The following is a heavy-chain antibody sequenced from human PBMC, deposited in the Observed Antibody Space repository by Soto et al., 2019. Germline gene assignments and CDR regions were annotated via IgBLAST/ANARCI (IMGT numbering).Heavy chain of an antibody. J-gene: IGHJ4*02. CDR1: GFTFKNYG. V-gene: IGHV3-33*01. Sequence: GGSLRLSCAASGFTFKNYGMHWVRQAPGKGLEWVAVIWYDGSKKYYADSVKGRFTISRDDSEKALYLQTNSVRAEDTAVYYCARDGGQWEPIEHWGQGTLVTVSS. D-gene: IGHD1-26*01. CDR2: IWYDGSKK. CDR3: ARDGGQWEPIEH.